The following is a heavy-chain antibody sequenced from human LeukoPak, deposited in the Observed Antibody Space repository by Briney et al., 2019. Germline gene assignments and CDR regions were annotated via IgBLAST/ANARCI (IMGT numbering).Heavy chain of an antibody. CDR2: VYYSGST. D-gene: IGHD2-15*01. J-gene: IGHJ4*02. CDR3: ARHRGGSSPSVFDS. CDR1: GGSVSSSSYY. V-gene: IGHV4-39*01. Sequence: SETLSLTCTVSGGSVSSSSYYWGWIRQPPGKGLGWIGSVYYSGSTYYNPSLKSRVTISVDTSKNQFSLKMSSVTAADTTLFYCARHRGGSSPSVFDSWGQGTLVTVSS.